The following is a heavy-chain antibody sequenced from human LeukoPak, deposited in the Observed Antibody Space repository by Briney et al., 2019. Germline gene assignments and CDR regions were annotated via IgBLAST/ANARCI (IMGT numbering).Heavy chain of an antibody. Sequence: ASVKVSCKASGGTFKSYAISWVRQAHGQGLEWMGVIIPIFGTANYAQKFQGRVTITADESTSTAYMELSSLRSDDTAVSYCARYTPLGNWFDPWGQGTLVTVSS. J-gene: IGHJ5*02. CDR1: GGTFKSYA. V-gene: IGHV1-69*01. CDR3: ARYTPLGNWFDP. D-gene: IGHD2-2*02. CDR2: IIPIFGTA.